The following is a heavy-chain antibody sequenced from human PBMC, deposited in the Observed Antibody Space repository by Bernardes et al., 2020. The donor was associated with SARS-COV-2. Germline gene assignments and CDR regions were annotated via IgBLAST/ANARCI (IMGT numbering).Heavy chain of an antibody. V-gene: IGHV4-59*01. Sequence: LSLTFTFSGGSISTFYWSWIRQPPGKGLEWIGYISYSGTTNYNPSLKSRVTISVDTSKSQFSLKLSSVTAADTAVYYCARLRNSGSYLYYFDYWGQGTLVTVSS. D-gene: IGHD1-26*01. CDR3: ARLRNSGSYLYYFDY. J-gene: IGHJ4*02. CDR2: ISYSGTT. CDR1: GGSISTFY.